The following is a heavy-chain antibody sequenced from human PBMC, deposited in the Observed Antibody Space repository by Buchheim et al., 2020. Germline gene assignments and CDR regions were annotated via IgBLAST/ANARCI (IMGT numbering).Heavy chain of an antibody. V-gene: IGHV3-7*01. Sequence: EVQLVESGGGLVQPGGSLRLSCAASGFTFSTHWMTWVRQAPGKGLEWLANIKPDGSQKHYVDSVKGRFTISRDNAKNYLSLQMNSLRAEDTAVYYCANAPAAAGIYWGQG. D-gene: IGHD6-13*01. J-gene: IGHJ4*02. CDR3: ANAPAAAGIY. CDR2: IKPDGSQK. CDR1: GFTFSTHW.